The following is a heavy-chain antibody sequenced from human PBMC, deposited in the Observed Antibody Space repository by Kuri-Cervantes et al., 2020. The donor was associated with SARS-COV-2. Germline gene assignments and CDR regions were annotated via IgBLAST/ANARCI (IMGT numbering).Heavy chain of an antibody. CDR3: ARELRLSRTDAFDI. CDR2: ISSSSSYI. J-gene: IGHJ3*02. CDR1: GFTFGDYA. Sequence: GGSLRLSCTTSGFTFGDYAMNWVRQAPGKGLEWVSSISSSSSYIYYADSVKGRFTISRDNAKNSLYLQMNSLRAEDTAVYYCARELRLSRTDAFDIWGQGTMVTVSS. V-gene: IGHV3-21*01. D-gene: IGHD5-12*01.